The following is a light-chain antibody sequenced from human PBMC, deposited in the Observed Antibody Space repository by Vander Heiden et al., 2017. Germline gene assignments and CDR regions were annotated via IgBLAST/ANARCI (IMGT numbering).Light chain of an antibody. CDR2: KDS. CDR1: ALPKQS. V-gene: IGLV3-25*03. J-gene: IGLJ3*02. CDR3: QSADSRGTWV. Sequence: SYELTQPPSVSVSPGQTARIHCSVYALPKQSAYCSQQTPRQAPVLVIYKDSERPSGIPERFSGSSSGTTVTVTISGVQAEDEADYYCQSADSRGTWVFGGGTKLTVL.